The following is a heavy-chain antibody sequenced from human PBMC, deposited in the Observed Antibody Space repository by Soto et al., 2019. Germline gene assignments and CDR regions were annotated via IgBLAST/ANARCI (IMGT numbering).Heavy chain of an antibody. Sequence: QVQLQESGPGLVKPSQTLSVTCTVPGGSISSGDYYWSWIRQPPGKGLEWIGYIYYSGSTNYNPSLSSRVSISVDTSKHQFSLNLSSVTAADTAVYYCARIVESGYTIDFDLWGRGTLVTVSS. CDR1: GGSISSGDYY. CDR3: ARIVESGYTIDFDL. V-gene: IGHV4-30-4*01. J-gene: IGHJ2*01. D-gene: IGHD3-16*02. CDR2: IYYSGST.